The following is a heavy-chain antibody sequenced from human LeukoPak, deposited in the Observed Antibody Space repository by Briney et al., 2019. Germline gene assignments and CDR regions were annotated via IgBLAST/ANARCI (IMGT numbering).Heavy chain of an antibody. D-gene: IGHD5-18*01. V-gene: IGHV1-8*03. Sequence: ASVKVSCKASGYTLTSYDINWVRQAAGQGLEWMGWMNPNSGNTDYAQKFQGRVTLLRNTSINTAYMEVSSLRSEDTAVYYCARDQVLRGYSYGIDYWGQGTLVTVSS. CDR3: ARDQVLRGYSYGIDY. CDR1: GYTLTSYD. J-gene: IGHJ4*02. CDR2: MNPNSGNT.